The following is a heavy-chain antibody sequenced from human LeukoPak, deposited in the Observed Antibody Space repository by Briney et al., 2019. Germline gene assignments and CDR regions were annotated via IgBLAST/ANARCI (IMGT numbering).Heavy chain of an antibody. J-gene: IGHJ4*02. CDR3: ARIDGYNKPVDY. Sequence: ASVTVSCKASGGTFSSYAISWVRQAPGQGLEWMGRIIPILGIANYAQKFQGRVTITADKSTSTAYMELSSLRSEDTAVYYCARIDGYNKPVDYWGQGTLVTVSS. CDR1: GGTFSSYA. V-gene: IGHV1-69*04. CDR2: IIPILGIA. D-gene: IGHD5-24*01.